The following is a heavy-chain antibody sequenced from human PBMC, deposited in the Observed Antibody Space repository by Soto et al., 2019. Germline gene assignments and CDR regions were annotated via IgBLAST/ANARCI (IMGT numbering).Heavy chain of an antibody. CDR2: ISGSGGRT. V-gene: IGHV3-23*01. Sequence: EVQLLESGGGLIQPGGSLRLSCEASGFTFSNYGMTWVRLAPGKGLEWVSTISGSGGRTFYADPVKGRFTISRDNPNNTLYLQMNSLRAEDTAVYYCAKEMIASTLADFFDYWGQGTLVTVSS. CDR1: GFTFSNYG. D-gene: IGHD2-21*01. CDR3: AKEMIASTLADFFDY. J-gene: IGHJ4*02.